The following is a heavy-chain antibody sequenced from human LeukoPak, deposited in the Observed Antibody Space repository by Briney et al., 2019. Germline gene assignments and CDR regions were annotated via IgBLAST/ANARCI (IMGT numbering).Heavy chain of an antibody. CDR2: ISGSGGST. V-gene: IGHV3-23*01. D-gene: IGHD6-13*01. J-gene: IGHJ4*02. CDR3: AKPPVAAAGTFDY. Sequence: PGGSLRLSCAASGFTFSSYAMSWVRQAPGKGLEWVSAISGSGGSTYYADPVKGQFTISRDNSKNTLYLQMNSLRAEDTAVYYCAKPPVAAAGTFDYWGQGTLVTVSS. CDR1: GFTFSSYA.